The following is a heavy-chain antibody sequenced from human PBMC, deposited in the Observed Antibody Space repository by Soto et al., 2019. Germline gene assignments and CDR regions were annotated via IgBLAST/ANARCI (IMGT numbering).Heavy chain of an antibody. V-gene: IGHV1-18*01. Sequence: ASVKVSCKASGYTFTSYGISWVRQAPGQGLEWMGWISAYNGNTNYAQKLQGRVTMTTDTSTSTAYMELRSLRSDDTAVYYCARDRTAMVTDWFDPWGHGTLVTVSS. D-gene: IGHD5-18*01. J-gene: IGHJ5*02. CDR1: GYTFTSYG. CDR2: ISAYNGNT. CDR3: ARDRTAMVTDWFDP.